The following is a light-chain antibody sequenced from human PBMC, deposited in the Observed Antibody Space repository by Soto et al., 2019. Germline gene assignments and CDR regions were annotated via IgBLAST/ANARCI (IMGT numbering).Light chain of an antibody. CDR3: QQRKDYPLT. CDR2: AAS. V-gene: IGKV1-9*01. Sequence: DIQLTQSPSFLSASVGDRVTITCRASQGISSYLAWFQQKPGRAPKLLVYAASTLQSGVPSRFSGSGSGTKFTLTISSLQPEDFATYYCQQRKDYPLTFGGGTKVDIK. J-gene: IGKJ4*01. CDR1: QGISSY.